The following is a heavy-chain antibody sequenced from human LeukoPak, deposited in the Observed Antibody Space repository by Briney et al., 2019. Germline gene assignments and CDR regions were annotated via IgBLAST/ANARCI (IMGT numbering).Heavy chain of an antibody. D-gene: IGHD3-16*01. V-gene: IGHV1-2*02. J-gene: IGHJ2*01. Sequence: ASVKVSCKASGYPFTGYFMHWVRQAPGQGLEWMGWINPHTGDTDSAQRFQGRVTMTRDTSISTAYMELSRLTSDDTAVYYCARDMNWRASIWYFDLWGRGTVVTVSS. CDR2: INPHTGDT. CDR1: GYPFTGYF. CDR3: ARDMNWRASIWYFDL.